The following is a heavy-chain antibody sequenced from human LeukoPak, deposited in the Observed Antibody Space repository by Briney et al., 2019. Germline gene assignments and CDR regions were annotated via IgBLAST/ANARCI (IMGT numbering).Heavy chain of an antibody. CDR2: IYSGGST. CDR3: AQEFTVTFDY. V-gene: IGHV3-66*01. Sequence: GGSLRLSCAASRLTVSSNYMNWVRQAPGKGLEWVSVIYSGGSTYYADSVKGRFTISRDNSKNTLYLQMNSLRAEDTAVYYCAQEFTVTFDYWGQGTLVTVSS. J-gene: IGHJ4*02. CDR1: RLTVSSNY. D-gene: IGHD4-17*01.